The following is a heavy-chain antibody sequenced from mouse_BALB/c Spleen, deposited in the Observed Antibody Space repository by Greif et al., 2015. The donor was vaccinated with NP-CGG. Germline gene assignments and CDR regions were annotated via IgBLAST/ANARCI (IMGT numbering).Heavy chain of an antibody. V-gene: IGHV14-3*02. CDR3: AVFYYRYGGDY. CDR2: IDPANGNT. Sequence: VQLQQSGAELVKPGASVKLSCTASGFNIKDTYMHWVKQRPEQGLEWIGRIDPANGNTKYDPKFQGKATITADTSSNTAYLQLSSLTSEDTAVYYCAVFYYRYGGDYWGQGTTLTVSS. CDR1: GFNIKDTY. J-gene: IGHJ2*01. D-gene: IGHD2-14*01.